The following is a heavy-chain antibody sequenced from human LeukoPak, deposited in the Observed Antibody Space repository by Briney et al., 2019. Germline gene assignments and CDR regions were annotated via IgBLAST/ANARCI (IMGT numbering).Heavy chain of an antibody. CDR3: ARGGYSYGYGSTYYYYYGMDV. CDR2: IYYSGST. J-gene: IGHJ6*02. Sequence: SETLSLTCTVSGGSISSGGYYWSWLRQHPGKGLEWIGYIYYSGSTYYNPSLKSRVTISVDTSKNQFSLKLSSVTAADTAVYYCARGGYSYGYGSTYYYYYGMDVWGQGTTVTVSS. V-gene: IGHV4-31*03. D-gene: IGHD5-18*01. CDR1: GGSISSGGYY.